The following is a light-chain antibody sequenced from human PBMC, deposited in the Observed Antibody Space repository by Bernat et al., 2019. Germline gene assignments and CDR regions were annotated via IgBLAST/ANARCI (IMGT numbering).Light chain of an antibody. V-gene: IGLV2-23*02. CDR1: SSDVGSYNL. Sequence: QSALTQPASVSGSPGQSITISCTGTSSDVGSYNLVSWYQQHPGKAPKLMIYEVSKRPSGVSNRFSDSKSGNTASLTISGLQAEDEADYYCCSYAGSSTCVFGGGTKLTVL. CDR2: EVS. J-gene: IGLJ3*02. CDR3: CSYAGSSTCV.